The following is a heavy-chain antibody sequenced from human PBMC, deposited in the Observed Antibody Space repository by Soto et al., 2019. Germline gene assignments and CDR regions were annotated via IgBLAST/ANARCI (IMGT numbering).Heavy chain of an antibody. V-gene: IGHV3-11*01. CDR2: ISSSGSTI. Sequence: PGGSLRLSCAASGFTFSDYYMSWIRQAPGKGLEWVSYISSSGSTIYYADSVKGRFTISRDNAKNTLYLQMNSLRAEDTAVYYCAKVIIFGVVKVGYMDVWGKGTTVTVSS. CDR1: GFTFSDYY. J-gene: IGHJ6*03. D-gene: IGHD3-3*01. CDR3: AKVIIFGVVKVGYMDV.